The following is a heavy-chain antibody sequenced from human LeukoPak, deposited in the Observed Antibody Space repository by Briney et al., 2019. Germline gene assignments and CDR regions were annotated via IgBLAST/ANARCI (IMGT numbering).Heavy chain of an antibody. CDR2: ISGYNGDT. CDR3: ARGLNIVVVTAPMDV. J-gene: IGHJ6*02. Sequence: ASVKVSCKASGYSFTSYGISWVRQAPGQGLEWMGWISGYNGDTKYAQKVQGRVTMTTDTSTSTAYMELRSLRSDDTAVYYCARGLNIVVVTAPMDVWGQGTTVTVSS. D-gene: IGHD2-21*02. CDR1: GYSFTSYG. V-gene: IGHV1-18*01.